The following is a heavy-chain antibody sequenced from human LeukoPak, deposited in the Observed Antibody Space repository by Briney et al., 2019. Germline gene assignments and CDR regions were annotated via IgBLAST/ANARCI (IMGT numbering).Heavy chain of an antibody. D-gene: IGHD3-10*01. CDR3: SDFYASGSYYNGGFDP. CDR2: INHSGST. CDR1: VGSFSGYY. J-gene: IGHJ5*02. Sequence: SETLSLTCAVYVGSFSGYYCSWIRQPPGKGLEWIGEINHSGSTNYNPSLKSRVTISIDTSKNQFSLKVISVTAADTAVYFCSDFYASGSYYNGGFDPWGQGTLVTVSS. V-gene: IGHV4-34*01.